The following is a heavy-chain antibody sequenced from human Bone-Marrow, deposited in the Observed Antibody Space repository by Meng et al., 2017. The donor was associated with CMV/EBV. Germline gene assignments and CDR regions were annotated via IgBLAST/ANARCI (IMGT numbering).Heavy chain of an antibody. CDR2: IYRSGTT. Sequence: SETLSLTCTVSGGPITSSNSYWGWIRQPPGQGLEWIGTIYRSGTTYYNPSLKSRVTMSVDTAKNQFSLRLTSVTAADTAMYYCARDPPRYNYDFWSGYYTDYYYGMDVWGQGTTVTVSS. J-gene: IGHJ6*02. CDR3: ARDPPRYNYDFWSGYYTDYYYGMDV. CDR1: GGPITSSNSY. V-gene: IGHV4-39*07. D-gene: IGHD3-3*01.